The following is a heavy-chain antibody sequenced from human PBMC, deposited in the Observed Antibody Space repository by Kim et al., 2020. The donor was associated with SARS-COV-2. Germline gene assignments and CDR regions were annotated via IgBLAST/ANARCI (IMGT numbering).Heavy chain of an antibody. D-gene: IGHD3-16*01. Sequence: SETLSLTCTVSGGSISGYYWSWIRQPPGKGLEWVGFTYYGGSTNYNPSLKSRVTISLDTSKNQFSLKLTSVTAADTALYYCARGGPLSYYYAMDVWGQGTTVTVSS. J-gene: IGHJ6*02. CDR1: GGSISGYY. CDR2: TYYGGST. V-gene: IGHV4-59*01. CDR3: ARGGPLSYYYAMDV.